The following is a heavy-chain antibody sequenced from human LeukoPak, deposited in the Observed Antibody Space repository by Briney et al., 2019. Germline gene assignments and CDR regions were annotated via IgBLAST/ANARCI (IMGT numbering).Heavy chain of an antibody. J-gene: IGHJ5*02. D-gene: IGHD2-2*01. V-gene: IGHV4-34*01. Sequence: TGGSLRLSCAASGFTFSSYSMNWVRQPPGKGLEWIGEINHSGSTNYNPSLKSRVTISVDTSKNQFSLKLSSVTAADTAVYYCARGRPRYQLLWTGQSNWFDPWGQGTLVTVSS. CDR3: ARGRPRYQLLWTGQSNWFDP. CDR2: INHSGST. CDR1: GFTFSSYS.